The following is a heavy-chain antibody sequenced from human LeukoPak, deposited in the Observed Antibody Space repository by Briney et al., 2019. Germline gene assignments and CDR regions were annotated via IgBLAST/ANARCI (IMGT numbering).Heavy chain of an antibody. CDR1: GYTFTSYG. D-gene: IGHD3-22*01. CDR3: ARESPFDRAYYYDSSGPTDYYYYGMDV. V-gene: IGHV1-18*01. J-gene: IGHJ6*02. CDR2: ISAYNGNT. Sequence: ASVKVSCTASGYTFTSYGISWVRQAPGQGLEWMGWISAYNGNTNYAQKLQGRVTMTTDTSTSTAYMELRSLRSDDTAVYYCARESPFDRAYYYDSSGPTDYYYYGMDVWGQGTTVTVSS.